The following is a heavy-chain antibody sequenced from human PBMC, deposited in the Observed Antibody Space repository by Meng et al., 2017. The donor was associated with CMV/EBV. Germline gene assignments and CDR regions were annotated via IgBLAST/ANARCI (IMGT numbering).Heavy chain of an antibody. Sequence: GGSLRLSCAASGFTFSSYAMSWVRQAPGKGLEWVSAISGSGGSTFYADSVKGRFTISRDNSKNTLYLQMNSLRAEDTAVYYCARVWLYLGYSSGWYTGVGAFDIWGQGTMVTVSS. CDR2: ISGSGGST. V-gene: IGHV3-23*01. J-gene: IGHJ3*02. CDR3: ARVWLYLGYSSGWYTGVGAFDI. D-gene: IGHD6-19*01. CDR1: GFTFSSYA.